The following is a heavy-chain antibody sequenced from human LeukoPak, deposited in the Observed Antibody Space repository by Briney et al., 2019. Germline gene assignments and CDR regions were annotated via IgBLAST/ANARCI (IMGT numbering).Heavy chain of an antibody. J-gene: IGHJ5*02. CDR3: AKDHVVVIAGGLDP. CDR1: GFIFSRYA. CDR2: ISGSGGRT. Sequence: PGGSLRLSCAASGFIFSRYAMSWVRQAPGKGLEWVSGISGSGGRTYYADSVKGRFTISRDNSKNTLYLQMNSLRAEDTAVYYCAKDHVVVIAGGLDPWGQGTLVTVSA. D-gene: IGHD2-2*01. V-gene: IGHV3-23*01.